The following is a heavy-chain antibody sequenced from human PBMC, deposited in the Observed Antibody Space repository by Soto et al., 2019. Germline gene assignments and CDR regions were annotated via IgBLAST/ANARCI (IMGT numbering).Heavy chain of an antibody. CDR3: AGIYSGSPGGTLRY. CDR1: GGSISSGGYY. CDR2: IYYSGST. V-gene: IGHV4-31*03. Sequence: QVQLQESGPGLVKPSQTLSLTCTVSGGSISSGGYYWSWIRQHPGKGLEWIGYIYYSGSTYYNPSLQXXVXLSGDTSKNQYSLKLSSVTAADTAVYYCAGIYSGSPGGTLRYWGQGTLVTVSS. D-gene: IGHD1-26*01. J-gene: IGHJ4*02.